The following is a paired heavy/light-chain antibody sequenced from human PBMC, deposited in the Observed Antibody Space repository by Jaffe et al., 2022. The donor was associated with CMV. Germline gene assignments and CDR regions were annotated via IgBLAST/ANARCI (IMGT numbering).Heavy chain of an antibody. V-gene: IGHV1-46*01. CDR3: ARASSVGTLGDYFDY. D-gene: IGHD7-27*01. CDR2: INPNGDST. Sequence: QVQLVQSGAEVKKPGASVKVSCKTSGYTFSNYYMHWVRQAPGQGLEWMGMINPNGDSTGYAQKFQGRVTMTRDTSTSTVYMELSSLRSEDTAVHYCARASSVGTLGDYFDYWGQGTLVTVSS. CDR1: GYTFSNYY. J-gene: IGHJ4*02.
Light chain of an antibody. CDR3: QQTYSAPQT. CDR1: QSISNY. Sequence: DIQMTQSPSSLSASVGDRVTITCRASQSISNYLNWYQQKPGKAPKLLIKAASSLQSGVPSRFSGSGSGTDFTLTVSNMQPEDFATYYCQQTYSAPQTFGQGTKVEIK. CDR2: AAS. V-gene: IGKV1-39*01. J-gene: IGKJ1*01.